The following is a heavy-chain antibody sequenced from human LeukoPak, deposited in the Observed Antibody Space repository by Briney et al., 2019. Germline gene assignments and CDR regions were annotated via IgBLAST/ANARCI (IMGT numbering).Heavy chain of an antibody. D-gene: IGHD3-22*01. CDR2: IYYSGST. Sequence: SETLSLTCTVSGGSISSYYWSWIRQPPGKGLEWIGYIYYSGSTNYNPSLKSRVTISVDTSKNQFSLRLSSVTAADTAVYYCARVTGYMIEDYFDYGGQGTLVTVS. CDR1: GGSISSYY. V-gene: IGHV4-59*01. J-gene: IGHJ4*02. CDR3: ARVTGYMIEDYFDY.